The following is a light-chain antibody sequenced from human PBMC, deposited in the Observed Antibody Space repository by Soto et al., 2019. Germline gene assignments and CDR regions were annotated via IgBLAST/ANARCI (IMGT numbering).Light chain of an antibody. J-gene: IGLJ2*01. CDR2: SNN. V-gene: IGLV1-44*01. CDR1: SSNIGSNT. CDR3: AAWDDSLNGPV. Sequence: QSVLTQPPSASGTPGQRVTISCSGSSSNIGSNTVNWYQQLPGTAPKLLIYSNNQRPSWVPGRFSGSKSGTSASLAISGLQSDDEADYYCAAWDDSLNGPVFGGGTQLTVL.